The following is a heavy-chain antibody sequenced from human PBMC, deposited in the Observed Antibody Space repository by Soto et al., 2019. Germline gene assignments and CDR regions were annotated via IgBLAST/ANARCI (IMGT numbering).Heavy chain of an antibody. V-gene: IGHV4-59*12. J-gene: IGHJ6*03. CDR2: ISYIGSA. CDR3: ARGVSNYDFWSGYSHYYYYMDV. D-gene: IGHD3-3*01. CDR1: GGSISSYY. Sequence: PSETLSLTCTVSGGSISSYYWSWIRQPPGKGLEWIGYISYIGSANYNPSLKSRVTISGDTSKNQFSLKLTSVTAADTAIYYCARGVSNYDFWSGYSHYYYYMDVWGKGTTVTVSS.